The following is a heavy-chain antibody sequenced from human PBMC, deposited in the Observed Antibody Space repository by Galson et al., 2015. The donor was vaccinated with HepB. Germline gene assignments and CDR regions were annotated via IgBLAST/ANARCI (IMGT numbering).Heavy chain of an antibody. J-gene: IGHJ4*02. Sequence: SLRLSCAASGFTFSSYGMHWVRQAPGKGLEWVAVIWYDGSNKYYADSVKGRFTISRDNSKNTLFLQMNSLRAEDTAVYYCARSYGYNYYFDYWGQGTLVTVSS. CDR3: ARSYGYNYYFDY. D-gene: IGHD5-24*01. CDR1: GFTFSSYG. V-gene: IGHV3-33*08. CDR2: IWYDGSNK.